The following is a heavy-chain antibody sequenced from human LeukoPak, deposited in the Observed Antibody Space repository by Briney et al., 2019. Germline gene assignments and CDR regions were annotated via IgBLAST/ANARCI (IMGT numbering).Heavy chain of an antibody. CDR1: GFTFDDFA. CDR3: AKEIWPTVTTPGHTHFDY. Sequence: PGGSLRLSCAASGFTFDDFAMHWVRHAPGKGLEWVSGVSWNSGNIGYADFVKGRFTISRDNAKNSLYLQMNSLRAEDTAVYYCAKEIWPTVTTPGHTHFDYWGQGTLVTVSS. D-gene: IGHD4-17*01. J-gene: IGHJ4*02. V-gene: IGHV3-9*01. CDR2: VSWNSGNI.